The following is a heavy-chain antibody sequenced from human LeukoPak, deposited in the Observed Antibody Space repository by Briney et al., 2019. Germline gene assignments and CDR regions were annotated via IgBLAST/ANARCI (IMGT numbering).Heavy chain of an antibody. Sequence: SETLSLTCTVSGYSISSGYYWGWIRQPPGKGLEWIGSIYHSGSTYYNPSLKSRVTISVDTSKNQFSLKLSSVTAADTAVYYCARGHYDYVWGSYEHFDYWGQGTLVTVSS. CDR1: GYSISSGYY. CDR3: ARGHYDYVWGSYEHFDY. V-gene: IGHV4-38-2*02. D-gene: IGHD3-16*01. CDR2: IYHSGST. J-gene: IGHJ4*02.